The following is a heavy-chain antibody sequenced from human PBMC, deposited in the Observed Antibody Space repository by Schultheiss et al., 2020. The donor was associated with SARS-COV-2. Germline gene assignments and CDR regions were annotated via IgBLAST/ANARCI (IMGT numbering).Heavy chain of an antibody. Sequence: GGSLRLSCKGSGYSFTSYWIGWVRQMPGKGLEWMGIIFPGDSDTRYSPSFQGRVTISADKSVNTAYLQWSSLKAAETAMYYCARDLYPLDFWSGYYPWGLDYWGQGTLVTVSS. CDR3: ARDLYPLDFWSGYYPWGLDY. J-gene: IGHJ4*02. V-gene: IGHV5-51*01. D-gene: IGHD3-3*01. CDR1: GYSFTSYW. CDR2: IFPGDSDT.